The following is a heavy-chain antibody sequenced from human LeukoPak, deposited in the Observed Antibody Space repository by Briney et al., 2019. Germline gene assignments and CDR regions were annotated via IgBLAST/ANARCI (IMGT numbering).Heavy chain of an antibody. Sequence: SETLSLTCTVSGGSISSGGYYWSWIRQHPGKGLEWIGYIYYSGSTYYNPSLKSRVTISVDTSKNQFSLKLSSVTAADTAVYYCARDLRRYSSGYYIYYGMDVWGQGTTVTVSS. V-gene: IGHV4-31*03. CDR2: IYYSGST. CDR3: ARDLRRYSSGYYIYYGMDV. CDR1: GGSISSGGYY. J-gene: IGHJ6*02. D-gene: IGHD3-22*01.